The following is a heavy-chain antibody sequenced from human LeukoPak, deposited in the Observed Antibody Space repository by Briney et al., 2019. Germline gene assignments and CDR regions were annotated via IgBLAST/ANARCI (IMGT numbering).Heavy chain of an antibody. CDR3: ARGYYDSSGYYYY. CDR1: GGTFSSYA. D-gene: IGHD3-22*01. J-gene: IGHJ4*02. V-gene: IGHV1-69*13. Sequence: SVKASCKASGGTFSSYAISWVRQAPGQGLEWMGGIIPIFGTANYAQKFQGRVTITADESTSTAYMELSSLRSEDTAVYYCARGYYDSSGYYYYWGQGTLVTVSS. CDR2: IIPIFGTA.